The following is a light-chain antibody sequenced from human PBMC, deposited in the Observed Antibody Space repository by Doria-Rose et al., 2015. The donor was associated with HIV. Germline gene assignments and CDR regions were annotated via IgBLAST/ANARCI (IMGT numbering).Light chain of an antibody. CDR3: TSYTDISTYV. V-gene: IGLV2-14*03. CDR2: GVS. Sequence: CTGTSRDIGAFDFASWFQQHPDKAPKLIIYGVSNRPSGFSTRFSGSKSGNTASLTISGLQADDEADYYCTSYTDISTYVFGTGTKVTVL. CDR1: SRDIGAFDF. J-gene: IGLJ1*01.